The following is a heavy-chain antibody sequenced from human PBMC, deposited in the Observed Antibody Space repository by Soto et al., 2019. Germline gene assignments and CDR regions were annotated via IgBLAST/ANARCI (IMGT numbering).Heavy chain of an antibody. J-gene: IGHJ4*02. CDR2: IYSGDST. CDR1: GFTVSSNY. D-gene: IGHD2-8*01. V-gene: IGHV3-53*01. Sequence: GGSLRLSCAASGFTVSSNYMSWVRQAPGKGLEWVSVIYSGDSTYYADSVKGRFTISRDNSKNTLYLQMNSLRAEDTAVYYCARVRSLYCTNGVCYSDYWGQGTLVTVSS. CDR3: ARVRSLYCTNGVCYSDY.